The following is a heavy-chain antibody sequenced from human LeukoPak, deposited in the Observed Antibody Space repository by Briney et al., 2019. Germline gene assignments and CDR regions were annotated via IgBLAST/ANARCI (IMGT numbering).Heavy chain of an antibody. CDR1: GFTFSSFG. CDR3: AKGGYCSGGSCYNKGYFDY. J-gene: IGHJ4*02. V-gene: IGHV3-30*18. Sequence: GGSLRLSCAASGFTFSSFGMHWVRQAPGKGLEWVAVISYDGSNKYYADSVKGRFTISRDNSKNTLYLQMNSLRAEDTAVYYCAKGGYCSGGSCYNKGYFDYWGQGTLVTVSS. CDR2: ISYDGSNK. D-gene: IGHD2-15*01.